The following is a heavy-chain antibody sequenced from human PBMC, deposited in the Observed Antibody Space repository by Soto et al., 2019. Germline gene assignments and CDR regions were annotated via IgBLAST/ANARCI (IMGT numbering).Heavy chain of an antibody. Sequence: GGSLRLSCAASGFTFSSYSMNWVRQAPGKRLEWVSYICSSISTIYYADSVKGRFTISRDNYKNSLFLQMNSLRAEDTAVYYFVRDSIVGDIVVVPAAIGAFDIWGQGTMVTVSS. V-gene: IGHV3-48*01. CDR2: ICSSISTI. J-gene: IGHJ3*02. CDR1: GFTFSSYS. CDR3: VRDSIVGDIVVVPAAIGAFDI. D-gene: IGHD2-2*02.